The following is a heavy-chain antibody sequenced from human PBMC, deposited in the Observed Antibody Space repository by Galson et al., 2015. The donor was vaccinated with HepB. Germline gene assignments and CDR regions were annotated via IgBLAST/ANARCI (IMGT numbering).Heavy chain of an antibody. Sequence: SLRLSCAASGFAFDTHAMSWVRQAPGRGLEWISGITPSGDNTYSADSMKGRFFISRDNSQNTLFLQMNSLRADDTAIYFCAKGYGLFDSWGQGILVTVSS. D-gene: IGHD5-18*01. CDR2: ITPSGDNT. V-gene: IGHV3-23*01. J-gene: IGHJ5*01. CDR3: AKGYGLFDS. CDR1: GFAFDTHA.